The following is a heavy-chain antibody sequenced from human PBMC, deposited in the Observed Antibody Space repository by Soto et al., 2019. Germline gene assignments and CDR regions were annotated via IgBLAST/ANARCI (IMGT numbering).Heavy chain of an antibody. J-gene: IGHJ4*02. CDR2: IGSDATTM. V-gene: IGHV3-30*03. CDR3: ARELQLHGWYFDY. D-gene: IGHD1-1*01. Sequence: QVQLVESGGSVVQPGRSLRLSCAASGFAFNTYSIHWVRQTPGKGLEWVTVIGSDATTMYYADSVMGRFTISRDNSKDTVYLQMNSLTAEDTAVYFCARELQLHGWYFDYWGQGALVTVSS. CDR1: GFAFNTYS.